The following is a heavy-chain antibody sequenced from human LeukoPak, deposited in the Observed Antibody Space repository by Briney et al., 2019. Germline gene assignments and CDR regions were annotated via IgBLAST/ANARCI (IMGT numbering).Heavy chain of an antibody. Sequence: ASVKVSCKASGYTFTGYYMHWVRQAPGQGLEWMGRINPNSGGTNYAQKFQGRVTMTRDTFISTADMELSRLRSDDTAVYYCAREPPPRIAAAGTDDDYWGQGTLVTVSS. V-gene: IGHV1-2*06. J-gene: IGHJ4*02. CDR2: INPNSGGT. D-gene: IGHD6-13*01. CDR3: AREPPPRIAAAGTDDDY. CDR1: GYTFTGYY.